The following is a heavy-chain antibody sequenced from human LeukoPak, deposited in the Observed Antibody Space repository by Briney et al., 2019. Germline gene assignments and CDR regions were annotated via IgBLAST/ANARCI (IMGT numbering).Heavy chain of an antibody. V-gene: IGHV1-18*01. Sequence: AASVTVSFKSSGYTFTSYGISGVRQPPAQGLEWMGWISAYNGNTNYAQRLQGRVTMTTDTSASTAYMELRSLRSDDTAVYYCARDQIGYYYGSGSYYYMDVWGKGTTVTVSS. CDR3: ARDQIGYYYGSGSYYYMDV. D-gene: IGHD3-10*01. CDR1: GYTFTSYG. CDR2: ISAYNGNT. J-gene: IGHJ6*03.